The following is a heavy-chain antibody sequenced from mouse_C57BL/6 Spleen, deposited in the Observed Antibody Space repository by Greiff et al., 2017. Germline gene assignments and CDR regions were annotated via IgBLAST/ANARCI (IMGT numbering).Heavy chain of an antibody. CDR1: GYTFTSYW. Sequence: VQLQQPGAELVRPGTSVKLSCKASGYTFTSYWMHWVKQRPGQGLEWIGVIDPSDSYTNYNQKFKGKATLTVDTSSSTAYMQLSSLTSEDAAVYYCAREGMTTVVDDWGQGTTLTVSS. J-gene: IGHJ2*01. V-gene: IGHV1-59*01. CDR2: IDPSDSYT. D-gene: IGHD1-1*01. CDR3: AREGMTTVVDD.